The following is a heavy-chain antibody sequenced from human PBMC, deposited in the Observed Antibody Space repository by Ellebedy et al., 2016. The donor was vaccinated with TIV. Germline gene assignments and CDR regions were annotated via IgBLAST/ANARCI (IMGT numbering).Heavy chain of an antibody. CDR3: ATDRSYGDYLSPTHAFEI. J-gene: IGHJ3*02. CDR2: INQDGSQR. CDR1: GFSFRNYW. D-gene: IGHD4-17*01. V-gene: IGHV3-7*01. Sequence: GESLKISCAASGFSFRNYWMSWVRQAPGKGLEWVANINQDGSQRHYVDSVKGRFTISRDSAKNSLYLQMNSLRADDAAVYYCATDRSYGDYLSPTHAFEIWGQGTMLTVSS.